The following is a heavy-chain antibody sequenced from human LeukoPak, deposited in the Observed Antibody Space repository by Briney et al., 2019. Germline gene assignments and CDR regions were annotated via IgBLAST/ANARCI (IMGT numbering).Heavy chain of an antibody. J-gene: IGHJ4*02. Sequence: GGSLRLSCAASGFTFSSYAMHWVRQAPGKGLEWVAATSYEGNGTFYAGSVKGRFTMSRDNSNNMVYLQMNSLRHEDTALYYCASEVEALLDHWGQGTLVTVSS. D-gene: IGHD2-15*01. V-gene: IGHV3-30*04. CDR1: GFTFSSYA. CDR3: ASEVEALLDH. CDR2: TSYEGNGT.